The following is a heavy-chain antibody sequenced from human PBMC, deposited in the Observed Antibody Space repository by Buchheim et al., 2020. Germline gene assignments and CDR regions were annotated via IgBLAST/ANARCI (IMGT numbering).Heavy chain of an antibody. Sequence: EVQLVESGGGLVQPGGSLRLSCAASGFTFSDYWMTWVRQAPGKGLEWVANINQDGSKKNYVDSVKGRFTISRDNAKKSLYLQMDSLRVEDAAVYYCVRDDSRGGGAAWYDGLDYWGQGTL. CDR1: GFTFSDYW. CDR2: INQDGSKK. V-gene: IGHV3-7*01. D-gene: IGHD2-15*01. CDR3: VRDDSRGGGAAWYDGLDY. J-gene: IGHJ4*02.